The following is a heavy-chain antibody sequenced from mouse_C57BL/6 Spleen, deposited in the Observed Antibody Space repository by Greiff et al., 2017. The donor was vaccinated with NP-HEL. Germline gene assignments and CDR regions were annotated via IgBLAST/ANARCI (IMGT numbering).Heavy chain of an antibody. CDR1: GYTFTSYW. V-gene: IGHV1-7*01. D-gene: IGHD4-1*01. CDR2: INPSSGYT. CDR3: ARSETGEADYFDD. Sequence: VKLVESGAELAKPGASVKLSCKASGYTFTSYWMHWVKQRPGQGLEWIGYINPSSGYTKYNQKFKDKATLTADKSSSTAYMQLSSLTYEDSAVYYCARSETGEADYFDDWGQGTTLTVSS. J-gene: IGHJ2*01.